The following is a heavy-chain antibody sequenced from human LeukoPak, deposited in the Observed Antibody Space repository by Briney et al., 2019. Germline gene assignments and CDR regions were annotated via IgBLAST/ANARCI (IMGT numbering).Heavy chain of an antibody. Sequence: GGSLRLSCAASGFTFSGYAMSWVRQAPGKGLEWVSAISGSGGSTYYADSVKGRFTISRDNSKNTLYLQMNSLRAEGTAVYYCAKDHYSSSWFFDYWGQGTLVTVSS. CDR2: ISGSGGST. CDR1: GFTFSGYA. CDR3: AKDHYSSSWFFDY. D-gene: IGHD6-13*01. V-gene: IGHV3-23*01. J-gene: IGHJ4*02.